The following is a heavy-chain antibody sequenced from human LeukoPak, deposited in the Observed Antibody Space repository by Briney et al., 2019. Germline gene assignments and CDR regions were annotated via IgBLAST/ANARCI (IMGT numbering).Heavy chain of an antibody. J-gene: IGHJ4*02. D-gene: IGHD6-19*01. CDR2: ISTSISYI. CDR3: TTRIAVGTTDFDY. V-gene: IGHV3-21*01. CDR1: GFTFSSYT. Sequence: PGGSLRLSCAASGFTFSSYTMNWVRQAPGKGLEWVSSISTSISYIYYADSVKGRFTISRDNAKNSLYLQMNSLRAEDTAVYYCTTRIAVGTTDFDYWGQGTLVTVSS.